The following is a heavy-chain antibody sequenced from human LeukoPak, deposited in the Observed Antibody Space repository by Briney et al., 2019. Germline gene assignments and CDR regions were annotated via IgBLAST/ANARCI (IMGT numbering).Heavy chain of an antibody. CDR2: IYYSGST. D-gene: IGHD2-2*01. Sequence: PSETLSLTCSVSGYSISSSYYWSWIRQPPGKGLEWIGYIYYSGSTNYNPSLKSRVTISVDTSKNQFSLKLSSVTAADTAVYYCARDRGYCSSTSCYGEVGWFDPWGQGTLVTVSS. CDR1: GYSISSSYY. J-gene: IGHJ5*02. V-gene: IGHV4-61*01. CDR3: ARDRGYCSSTSCYGEVGWFDP.